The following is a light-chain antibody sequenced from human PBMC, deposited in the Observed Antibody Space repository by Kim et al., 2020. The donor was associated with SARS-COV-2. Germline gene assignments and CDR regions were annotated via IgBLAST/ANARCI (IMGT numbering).Light chain of an antibody. CDR2: KAS. CDR3: QHDRGYPT. J-gene: IGKJ1*01. CDR1: ERISDS. Sequence: DIQMTQSPLSLSASVGDRVLITCRASERISDSLAWYQQKPGKVPKLLISKASILETGVPSRFSGSGSGTEFTLTITSLQPDDFATYFCQHDRGYPTFGQGTKVDIK. V-gene: IGKV1-5*03.